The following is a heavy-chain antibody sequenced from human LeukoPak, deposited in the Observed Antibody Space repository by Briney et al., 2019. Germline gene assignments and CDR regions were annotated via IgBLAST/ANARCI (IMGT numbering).Heavy chain of an antibody. Sequence: PGGSLRLSCAASGFTVSSNYMSWVRQAPGKGLEWVSIIYSGGNTYYAASVKGRFTISRDNSKNTLYLQMNSLRAEDTAVYYCARLKLRAAFDIWGQGTMVTVSS. J-gene: IGHJ3*02. CDR3: ARLKLRAAFDI. CDR1: GFTVSSNY. CDR2: IYSGGNT. V-gene: IGHV3-53*01.